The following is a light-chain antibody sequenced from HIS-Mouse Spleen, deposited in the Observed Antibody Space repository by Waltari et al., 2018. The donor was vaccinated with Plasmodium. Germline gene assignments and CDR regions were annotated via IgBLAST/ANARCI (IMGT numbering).Light chain of an antibody. V-gene: IGLV2-23*01. CDR2: EGS. CDR1: SSALGCYNL. CDR3: CSYAGSSTNWV. Sequence: QSALTQPASVSGSPGPSIPISCTGPSSALGCYNLVSWYQQHPGKAPKLMIYEGSKRPSGVSNRFSGSKSGNTASLTISGLQAEDEADYYCCSYAGSSTNWVFGGGTKLTVL. J-gene: IGLJ3*02.